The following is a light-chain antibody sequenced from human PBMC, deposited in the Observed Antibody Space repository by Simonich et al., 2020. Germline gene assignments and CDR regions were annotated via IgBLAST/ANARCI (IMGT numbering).Light chain of an antibody. CDR2: VGTGGSGG. V-gene: IGLV9-49*01. CDR1: SGYSNYK. Sequence: QPVLTQPPSASASLGASVTLTCTLSSGYSNYKVDWYQQRPGKGPRFVMRVGTGGSGGPKGDGIPDRFSFLGSGLNRYLTIKNIQEEDESDYHCGADHGSGSNFVVVFGGGTKLTVL. CDR3: GADHGSGSNFVVV. J-gene: IGLJ2*01.